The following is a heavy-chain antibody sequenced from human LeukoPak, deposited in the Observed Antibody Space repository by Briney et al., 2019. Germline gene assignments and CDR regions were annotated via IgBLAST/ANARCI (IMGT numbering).Heavy chain of an antibody. V-gene: IGHV4-59*01. D-gene: IGHD3-22*01. J-gene: IGHJ4*02. CDR2: IYYSGST. CDR1: GGSISSYY. Sequence: PSETLSLTCTVSGGSISSYYWSWIRQPPGKGLEWIGYIYYSGSTNYNPSLKSRVTISVDTSKNRFSLKLSSVTAADTAVYYCARGSSGYYYAFGYWGQGTLVTVSS. CDR3: ARGSSGYYYAFGY.